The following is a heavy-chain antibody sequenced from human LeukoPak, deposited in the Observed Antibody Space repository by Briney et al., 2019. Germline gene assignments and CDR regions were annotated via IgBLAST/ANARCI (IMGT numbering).Heavy chain of an antibody. V-gene: IGHV3-49*03. J-gene: IGHJ4*02. CDR3: ARGGVYCSSVSCSVDY. D-gene: IGHD2-2*01. CDR2: IRSKAYGGAT. Sequence: GGSLRLSCAASGFTFSSYGMHWFRQAPGKGLEWVGFIRSKAYGGATENAASVKGRFTISRDDSKSIAYLQMNSLKTEDTAVYYCARGGVYCSSVSCSVDYWGQGILVTVSS. CDR1: GFTFSSYG.